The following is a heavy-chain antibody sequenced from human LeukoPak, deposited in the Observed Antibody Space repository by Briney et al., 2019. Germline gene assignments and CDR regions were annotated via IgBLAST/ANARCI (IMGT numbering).Heavy chain of an antibody. V-gene: IGHV3-21*01. D-gene: IGHD3-3*01. CDR2: ISSSSYI. CDR1: GFTFSSYA. CDR3: ARDRREAYYDFWSGYPSFDY. Sequence: GGSLRLSCAASGFTFSSYAMSWVRQAPGKGLEWVSSISSSSYIYYADSVKGRFTISRDNAKNSLYLQMNSLRAEDTAVYYCARDRREAYYDFWSGYPSFDYWGQGTLVTVSS. J-gene: IGHJ4*02.